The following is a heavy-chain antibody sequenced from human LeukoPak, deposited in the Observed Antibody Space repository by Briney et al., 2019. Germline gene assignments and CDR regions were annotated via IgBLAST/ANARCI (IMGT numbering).Heavy chain of an antibody. J-gene: IGHJ4*02. D-gene: IGHD4-17*01. CDR1: GFTFSNAW. CDR2: IQRKTDGGTT. CDR3: TAATVPPS. Sequence: GGSLRLSCAASGFTFSNAWMNWVRQAPGKGLEWVGRIQRKTDGGTTEYAAPVKGRFTISRDDSKNTVYLQMNTLTTEDTAVYYCTAATVPPSWGQGTLVTVSS. V-gene: IGHV3-15*01.